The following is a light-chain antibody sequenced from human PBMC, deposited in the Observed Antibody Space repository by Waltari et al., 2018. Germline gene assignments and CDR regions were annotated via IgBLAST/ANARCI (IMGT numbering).Light chain of an antibody. CDR2: DVN. CDR1: SSDVGGYDY. J-gene: IGLJ2*01. Sequence: QSALTQPASVSGSPGQSITISCTGTSSDVGGYDYVSWYQQHPNKAPRLLIYDVNNRASGDSDRFSGSKSGNTASLTISGLQAEDEADYYCSSYTSRNTLLFGGGTKVTAL. V-gene: IGLV2-14*03. CDR3: SSYTSRNTLL.